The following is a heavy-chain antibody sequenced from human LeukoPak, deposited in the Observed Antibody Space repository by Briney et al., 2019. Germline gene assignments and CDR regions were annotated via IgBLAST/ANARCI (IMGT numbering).Heavy chain of an antibody. CDR3: ARGRARWVGADMDV. CDR2: IYHHSGST. D-gene: IGHD1-26*01. Sequence: SETLSLTCTVSGGPISSGSDYWSWIRQHPGKGLEWIGYIYHHSGSTSYNPSLQSRVTISIDTSKNQFSLKLSSVTAADTAVYYCARGRARWVGADMDVWGKGTTVTVSS. V-gene: IGHV4-31*03. CDR1: GGPISSGSDY. J-gene: IGHJ6*03.